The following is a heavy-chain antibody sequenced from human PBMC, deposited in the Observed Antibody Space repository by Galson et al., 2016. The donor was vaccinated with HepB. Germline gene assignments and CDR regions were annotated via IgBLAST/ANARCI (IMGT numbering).Heavy chain of an antibody. Sequence: PALVKPTQTLTLSCTFSGFSLNSSGLGVGWIRQPPGKALEWLALIYWDAGKRYSPSLKRRLSITKDTSKNLVVLTMTDMDPVDTATYYCARVLDYNSVWGSFDYWGQGTLVTVSS. V-gene: IGHV2-5*02. D-gene: IGHD3-16*01. J-gene: IGHJ4*02. CDR1: GFSLNSSGLG. CDR3: ARVLDYNSVWGSFDY. CDR2: IYWDAGK.